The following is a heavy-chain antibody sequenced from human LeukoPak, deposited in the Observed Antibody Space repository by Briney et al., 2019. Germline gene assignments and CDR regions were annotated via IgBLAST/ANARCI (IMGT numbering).Heavy chain of an antibody. J-gene: IGHJ4*02. D-gene: IGHD5-24*01. Sequence: SETLSLTCTVSGGSISGFHWSWIRQPPGKGLEWIGYIYYNGTTDYNPSLKSRVSISEDASKNQFFLKLSSVTAADTAFYYCARGGGGFGIWGQGALVTVSS. CDR1: GGSISGFH. V-gene: IGHV4-59*01. CDR3: ARGGGGFGI. CDR2: IYYNGTT.